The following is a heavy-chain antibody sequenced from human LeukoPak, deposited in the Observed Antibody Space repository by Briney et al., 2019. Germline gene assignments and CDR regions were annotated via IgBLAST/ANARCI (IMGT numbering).Heavy chain of an antibody. CDR3: ARGLIGFGELYLDY. CDR1: GGSISSYY. V-gene: IGHV4-59*01. CDR2: IYYSGST. Sequence: SETLSLTCTVSGGSISSYYWSWIRQPPGKGLEWIGYIYYSGSTNYNSSLKSRVTISVDTSKNQFSLKLSSVTAADTAVYYCARGLIGFGELYLDYWGQGTLVTVSS. J-gene: IGHJ4*02. D-gene: IGHD3-10*01.